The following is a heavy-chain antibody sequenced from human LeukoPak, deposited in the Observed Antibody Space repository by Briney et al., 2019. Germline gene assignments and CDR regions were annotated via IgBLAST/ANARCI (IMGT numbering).Heavy chain of an antibody. CDR1: GFTFSDYY. D-gene: IGHD3-16*01. V-gene: IGHV3-11*01. CDR3: ARDRGFGYPYKWFDT. CDR2: IYSGGTTM. J-gene: IGHJ5*02. Sequence: GGSLRLSCAASGFTFSDYYMSWIRQAPGKGLEWVSYIYSGGTTMYYADSVKGRFTISRDNAKNSLYLQMNSLRAEDTAVYYCARDRGFGYPYKWFDTWGQGTLVTVS.